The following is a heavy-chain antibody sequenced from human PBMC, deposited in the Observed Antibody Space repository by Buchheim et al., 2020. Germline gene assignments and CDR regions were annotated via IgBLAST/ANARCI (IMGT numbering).Heavy chain of an antibody. Sequence: QVTLKESGPALVKPTQTLTLTCTFSGFSLSTSNMRVNWIRQPPGKALEWLARIDWDDDKFYSTSLKTRLTISKDTSTNQVVLTMTNMDPVDTAMYYCARIYGANPFSFDYWGQGTL. CDR1: GFSLSTSNMR. J-gene: IGHJ4*02. CDR3: ARIYGANPFSFDY. V-gene: IGHV2-70*04. CDR2: IDWDDDK. D-gene: IGHD4-23*01.